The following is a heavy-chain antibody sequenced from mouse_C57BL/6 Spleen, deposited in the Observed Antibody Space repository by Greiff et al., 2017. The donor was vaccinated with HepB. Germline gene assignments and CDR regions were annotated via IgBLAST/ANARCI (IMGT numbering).Heavy chain of an antibody. Sequence: QVQLKQPGAELVMPGASVKLSCKASGYTFTSYWMHWVKQRPGQGLEWIGEIDPSDSYTNYNQKFKGKSTLTVDKSSSTAYMQLSSLTSEDSAVYYCARPYYDYGRGFAYWGQGTLVTVSA. D-gene: IGHD2-4*01. CDR2: IDPSDSYT. J-gene: IGHJ3*01. CDR3: ARPYYDYGRGFAY. CDR1: GYTFTSYW. V-gene: IGHV1-69*01.